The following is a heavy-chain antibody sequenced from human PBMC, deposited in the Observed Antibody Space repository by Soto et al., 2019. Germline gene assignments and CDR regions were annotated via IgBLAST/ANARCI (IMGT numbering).Heavy chain of an antibody. D-gene: IGHD6-19*01. V-gene: IGHV4-59*01. CDR1: GGPISSYY. CDR2: IYYSGST. Sequence: PSETLSLTCTVSGGPISSYYWSWIRQPPGKGLEWIGYIYYSGSTNYNPSLKSRVTISVDTSKNQFSLKLSSVTAADTAVYYCARVTYSSGWGAGGYYYYYGMDVWGQGTTVTVSS. J-gene: IGHJ6*02. CDR3: ARVTYSSGWGAGGYYYYYGMDV.